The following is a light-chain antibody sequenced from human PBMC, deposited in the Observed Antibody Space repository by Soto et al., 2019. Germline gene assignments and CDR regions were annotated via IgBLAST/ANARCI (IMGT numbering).Light chain of an antibody. J-gene: IGKJ1*01. CDR1: QSISSY. V-gene: IGKV1-39*01. Sequence: DIQMTQSPYSLSASVGDRVTITCRASQSISSYLNWYQQKPGKAPKLLIYAASSLQSGVPSRFSGSGSVTEFTLTITSLQPDDFATYYCQQYKDYTYTFGQGTKVDIK. CDR2: AAS. CDR3: QQYKDYTYT.